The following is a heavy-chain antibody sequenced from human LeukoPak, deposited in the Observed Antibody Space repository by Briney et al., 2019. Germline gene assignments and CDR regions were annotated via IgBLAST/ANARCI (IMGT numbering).Heavy chain of an antibody. CDR1: GGSFSGYY. D-gene: IGHD2-15*01. Sequence: SETLSLTCAVYGGSFSGYYWSWIRQPPGKGLEWIGEINHSGSTNYNPSLKSRVTISVDTSKNQFSLKLSSVTAADTAVYYCARLSMVVALDDYWGQGTLVTVSS. V-gene: IGHV4-34*01. CDR3: ARLSMVVALDDY. J-gene: IGHJ4*02. CDR2: INHSGST.